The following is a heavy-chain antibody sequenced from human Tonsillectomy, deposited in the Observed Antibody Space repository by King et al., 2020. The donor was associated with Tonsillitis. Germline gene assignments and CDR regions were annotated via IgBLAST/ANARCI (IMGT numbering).Heavy chain of an antibody. D-gene: IGHD6-13*01. V-gene: IGHV3-23*04. CDR1: GFTCSNYA. CDR3: AKDMYTSRWYGVFDY. J-gene: IGHJ4*02. CDR2: ISGSGGDT. Sequence: VQLVESGGGLVQPGGSLRLSCAVSGFTCSNYAMNWVRQAPGRGLEWVSVISGSGGDTDYADSVKGRFTISRDNSKSTLYLQMNSLRAEDTAVYYCAKDMYTSRWYGVFDYWGQGTLVTVSS.